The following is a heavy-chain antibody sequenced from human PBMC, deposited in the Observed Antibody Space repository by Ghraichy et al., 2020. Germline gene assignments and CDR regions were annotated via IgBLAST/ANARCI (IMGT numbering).Heavy chain of an antibody. D-gene: IGHD6-19*01. J-gene: IGHJ6*03. Sequence: SVKVSCKASGGSLINYAISWVRQAPGQGLEWMGGIIAIFGTTQYSQKFQGRVTITADESTNTAYMELSSLRSEDTAVYFCTRGSWLDPGYYYYYYMDVWGKGTTVTVSS. CDR2: IIAIFGTT. V-gene: IGHV1-69*13. CDR1: GGSLINYA. CDR3: TRGSWLDPGYYYYYYMDV.